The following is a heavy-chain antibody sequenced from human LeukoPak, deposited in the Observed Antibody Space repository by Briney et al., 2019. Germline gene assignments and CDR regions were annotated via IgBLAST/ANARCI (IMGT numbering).Heavy chain of an antibody. Sequence: PSQTLSLTCTVSGGSISSGCYYWSWIRQPAGKGLEWIGRIYTSRSTNYNPSLKSRVTIPVDTSKNQFSLKLSAVTAADTAVYYCARVGDNYYYGMDVWGQGTTVTVSS. D-gene: IGHD1-26*01. CDR1: GGSISSGCYY. V-gene: IGHV4-61*02. CDR2: IYTSRST. J-gene: IGHJ6*02. CDR3: ARVGDNYYYGMDV.